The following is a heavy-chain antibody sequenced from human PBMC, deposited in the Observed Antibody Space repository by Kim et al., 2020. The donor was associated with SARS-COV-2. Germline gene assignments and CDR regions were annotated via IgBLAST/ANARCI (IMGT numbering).Heavy chain of an antibody. V-gene: IGHV3-48*02. Sequence: GGSLRLSCAASGFTFGSYSMNWVRQAPGKGLEWVSYISSSSSTIYYADSVKGRFTISRDNAKNSLYLQMNSLRDEDTAVYYCARGWGCSGGTCYHDYWGQGTLVTVSS. CDR3: ARGWGCSGGTCYHDY. CDR2: ISSSSSTI. J-gene: IGHJ4*02. D-gene: IGHD2-15*01. CDR1: GFTFGSYS.